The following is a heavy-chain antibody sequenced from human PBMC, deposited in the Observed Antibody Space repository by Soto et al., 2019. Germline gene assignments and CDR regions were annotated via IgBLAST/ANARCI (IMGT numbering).Heavy chain of an antibody. CDR2: TYYRSKWYN. Sequence: SQTLSLTCAISGDSVSSNSAAWNWIRQSPSRGLEWLGRTYYRSKWYNDYAVSVKSRITINPDTSKNQFSLQLNPVTPEDTAVYYCARALSIAARPAMGGSSSPVYYYYYGMDVWGQGTTVTVSS. CDR3: ARALSIAARPAMGGSSSPVYYYYYGMDV. D-gene: IGHD6-6*01. J-gene: IGHJ6*02. V-gene: IGHV6-1*01. CDR1: GDSVSSNSAA.